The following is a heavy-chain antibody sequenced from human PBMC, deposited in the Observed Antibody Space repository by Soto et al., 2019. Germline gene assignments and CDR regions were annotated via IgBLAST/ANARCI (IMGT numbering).Heavy chain of an antibody. CDR3: ARDYENDAFDI. J-gene: IGHJ3*02. V-gene: IGHV3-21*01. Sequence: TVGSLRLSCAASGFTFSSYSMNWVRQAPGKGLEWVSSISSSSSYIYYADSVKGRFTISRDNAKNSLYLQMNSLRAEDTAVYYWARDYENDAFDIWGQGTMVTVSS. CDR1: GFTFSSYS. CDR2: ISSSSSYI. D-gene: IGHD5-12*01.